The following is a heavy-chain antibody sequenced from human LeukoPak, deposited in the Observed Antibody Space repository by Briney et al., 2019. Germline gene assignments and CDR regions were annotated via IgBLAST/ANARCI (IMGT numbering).Heavy chain of an antibody. CDR1: GFTFSSYW. V-gene: IGHV3-74*01. CDR2: INSDGSST. J-gene: IGHJ4*02. Sequence: PGGSLRLSCAASGFTFSSYWMHWVRQAPGKGLVWVSRINSDGSSTSYADFVKGRFTISRDNAKNTLYLQMNSLRAEDTAVYYCASLEDYYDSSGDYWGQGTLVTVSS. CDR3: ASLEDYYDSSGDY. D-gene: IGHD3-22*01.